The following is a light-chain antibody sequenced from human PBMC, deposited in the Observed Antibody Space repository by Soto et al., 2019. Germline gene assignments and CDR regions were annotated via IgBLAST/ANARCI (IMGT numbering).Light chain of an antibody. CDR1: QSVSSY. J-gene: IGKJ4*01. CDR3: QQRSNRLT. Sequence: EIVLTQSPATLSLSPGERATLSCRASQSVSSYLAWYQQKPGQAPRLLIYDASSRATGIPARFSGSGAGTYFPLTISRLEPDVFAVYYRQQRSNRLTFGGGTKVEIK. V-gene: IGKV3-11*01. CDR2: DAS.